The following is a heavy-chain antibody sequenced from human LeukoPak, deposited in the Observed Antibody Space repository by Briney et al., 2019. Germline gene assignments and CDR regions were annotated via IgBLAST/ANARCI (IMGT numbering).Heavy chain of an antibody. CDR1: GFAFRSYA. CDR3: AKDKGGYSRY. Sequence: GGSLRLSCAASGFAFRSYAMSWVRQAPGKGLEWVSALSGSGGSTYYADSVEGRFTISRDNSKNTLYLQMNSLRAEDTAVYYCAKDKGGYSRYWGQGTLVTVSS. D-gene: IGHD5-18*01. CDR2: LSGSGGST. J-gene: IGHJ4*02. V-gene: IGHV3-23*01.